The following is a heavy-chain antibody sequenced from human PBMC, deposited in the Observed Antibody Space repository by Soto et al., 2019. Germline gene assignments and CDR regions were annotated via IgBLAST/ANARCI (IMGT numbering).Heavy chain of an antibody. V-gene: IGHV4-39*01. Sequence: QLQLQESGPGLVKPSETLYLSCAVSGGSISSSTYYWGWIRQPPGKTLEWIGSIFYSGSTYYNPSLKSRVTISVDTSKNQFSLKLNSLTAADTAVYYCAPTRGSAVAGARFDYWGQGTLVTVAS. D-gene: IGHD6-19*01. CDR2: IFYSGST. J-gene: IGHJ4*02. CDR1: GGSISSSTYY. CDR3: APTRGSAVAGARFDY.